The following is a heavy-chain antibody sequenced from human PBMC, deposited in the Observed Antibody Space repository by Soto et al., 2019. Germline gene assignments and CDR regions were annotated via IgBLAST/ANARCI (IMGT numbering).Heavy chain of an antibody. D-gene: IGHD4-17*01. CDR3: ARGMKNGDYYFSNHFDY. V-gene: IGHV4-39*07. CDR1: GGSISSTTYS. CDR2: INHSGST. J-gene: IGHJ4*02. Sequence: PSETLSLTCTVSGGSISSTTYSWGWIRQPPGKGLEWIGEINHSGSTNYNPSLKSRVTISVDTSKNQFSLKLSSVTAADTAVYYCARGMKNGDYYFSNHFDYWGQGTLVTVSS.